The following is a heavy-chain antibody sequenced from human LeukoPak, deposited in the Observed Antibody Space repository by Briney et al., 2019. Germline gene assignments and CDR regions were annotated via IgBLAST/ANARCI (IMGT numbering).Heavy chain of an antibody. V-gene: IGHV3-30*01. CDR3: ARDRRDYYDSSGNIDY. CDR2: ISYDGSNK. J-gene: IGHJ4*02. D-gene: IGHD3-22*01. Sequence: PGGSLRLSCAASGFTFRNYYMHWVRQAPGKGLEWVAVISYDGSNKYYADSVKGRFTISRDNSKNTLYLQMNSLRAEDTAVYYCARDRRDYYDSSGNIDYWGQGTLVTVSS. CDR1: GFTFRNYY.